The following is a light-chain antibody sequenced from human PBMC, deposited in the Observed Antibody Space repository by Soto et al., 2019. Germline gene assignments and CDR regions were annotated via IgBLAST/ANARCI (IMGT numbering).Light chain of an antibody. J-gene: IGKJ4*01. CDR1: QDIRSD. V-gene: IGKV1-6*02. CDR3: LQDDTYPLT. Sequence: AIQMTQSPSSLSASVGDRVTVTCRASQDIRSDLGWYQQKPGKAPQLLIYGASRLQSGVPSRFSGSGSGTDFTLTISSLQPEDFATYYCLQDDTYPLTVGGGTKVDVK. CDR2: GAS.